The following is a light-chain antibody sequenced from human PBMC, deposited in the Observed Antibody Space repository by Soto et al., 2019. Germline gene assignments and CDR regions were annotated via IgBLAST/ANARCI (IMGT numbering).Light chain of an antibody. CDR1: QSVSSTY. J-gene: IGKJ1*01. CDR3: QQYGSSPWT. CDR2: GAS. V-gene: IGKV3-20*01. Sequence: EIVLTQSPGTLSLSPGERATLSCRASQSVSSTYLAWYQQKPGQAPRLLIYGASSRATGIPDRFSGSASGTDFPLTISRLEPEDFAVYYCQQYGSSPWTFGQGTKVEIK.